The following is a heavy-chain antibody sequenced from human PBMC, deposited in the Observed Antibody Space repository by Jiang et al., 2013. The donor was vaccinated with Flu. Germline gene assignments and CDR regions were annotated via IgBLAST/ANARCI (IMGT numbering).Heavy chain of an antibody. J-gene: IGHJ6*03. V-gene: IGHV5-10-1*01. CDR1: GYSFTSYW. Sequence: CKGSGYSFTSYWISWVRQMPGKGLEWMGRIDPSDSYTNYSPSFQGHVTISADKSISTAYLQWSSLKASDTAMYYCASQRIPYYYYYYMDVWGKGTTVTVSS. D-gene: IGHD2-2*01. CDR3: ASQRIPYYYYYYMDV. CDR2: IDPSDSYT.